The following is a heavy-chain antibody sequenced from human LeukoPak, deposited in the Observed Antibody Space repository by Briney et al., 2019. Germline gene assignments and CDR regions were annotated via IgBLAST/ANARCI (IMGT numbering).Heavy chain of an antibody. V-gene: IGHV4-34*01. J-gene: IGHJ6*02. Sequence: SETLSLTCAVYGGSFSGYYWSWIRQPPGKGLEWIGEINHSGSTNYNPSLKSWVTISVDTSKNQFSLKLSSVTAADTAVYYCASANFWPRGACMDVWGQGTTVTVSS. CDR3: ASANFWPRGACMDV. CDR2: INHSGST. CDR1: GGSFSGYY. D-gene: IGHD3-3*01.